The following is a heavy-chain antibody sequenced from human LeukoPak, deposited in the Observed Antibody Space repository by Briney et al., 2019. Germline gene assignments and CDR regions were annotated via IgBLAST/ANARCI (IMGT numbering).Heavy chain of an antibody. CDR1: GYSLSSGYY. V-gene: IGHV4-38-2*01. Sequence: SETLSLTRAVSGYSLSSGYYWGWIRQPPGKGLEWIGSIYHSGSTYYTPSLKSRVTISVDTSKNQFSLNLSSVTAADTAVYYCARLDDSSSWGDYWGQGTLVTVSS. J-gene: IGHJ4*02. CDR3: ARLDDSSSWGDY. D-gene: IGHD6-13*01. CDR2: IYHSGST.